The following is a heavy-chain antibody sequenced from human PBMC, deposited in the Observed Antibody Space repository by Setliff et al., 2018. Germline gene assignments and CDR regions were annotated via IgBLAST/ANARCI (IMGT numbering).Heavy chain of an antibody. J-gene: IGHJ4*02. D-gene: IGHD2-15*01. CDR3: ASERESASRPTYFDS. Sequence: PSETLSLTCAVYGGSFSTYYWIWIRQPPGKGLEWIGEINHSGSTNYNPSLKSRVTISVDTSKDQFSLKLSAVTAADTAVYYCASERESASRPTYFDSWGQATLVTVSS. V-gene: IGHV4-34*01. CDR2: INHSGST. CDR1: GGSFSTYY.